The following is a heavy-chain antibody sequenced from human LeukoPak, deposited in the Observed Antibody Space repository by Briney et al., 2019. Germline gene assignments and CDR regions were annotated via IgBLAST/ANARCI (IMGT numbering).Heavy chain of an antibody. CDR3: AAGTTGTTLADY. Sequence: VSVKVSCKASGYTFTSYDINWVRQATGQGLEWMGWMNPNSGNTGYAQKFQGRVTMTRNTSISTAYMELSSLRSEDTAVYYCAAGTTGTTLADYWGQGTLVTVSS. V-gene: IGHV1-8*01. CDR2: MNPNSGNT. J-gene: IGHJ4*02. D-gene: IGHD1-1*01. CDR1: GYTFTSYD.